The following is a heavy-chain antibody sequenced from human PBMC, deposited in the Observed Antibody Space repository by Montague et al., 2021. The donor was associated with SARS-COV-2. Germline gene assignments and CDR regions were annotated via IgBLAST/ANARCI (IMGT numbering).Heavy chain of an antibody. D-gene: IGHD1-1*01. CDR1: GDSMTSGSHF. V-gene: IGHV4-61*09. J-gene: IGHJ6*02. CDR3: ARDRPESWKISPGLAGLVGTVVHSASGMDV. CDR2: IQTSGTS. Sequence: TLSLTCTVSGDSMTSGSHFWTWIRQPAGKGLEWIGHIQTSGTSNYNPSLRGRITFSIDTSRIQFSLQLRSVTAADTAVYYCARDRPESWKISPGLAGLVGTVVHSASGMDVWGQGTTVTVS.